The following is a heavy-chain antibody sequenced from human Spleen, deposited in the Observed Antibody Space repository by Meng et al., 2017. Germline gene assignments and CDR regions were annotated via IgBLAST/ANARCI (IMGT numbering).Heavy chain of an antibody. Sequence: WVRQMPGKGLEWMGRTYYRSEWFYDYAESLRGRITIIPDTSKNQFSLHLSSVIPEDTAVYYCARVLEDSRSWPYFDYWGQGTLVTVSS. CDR2: TYYRSEWFY. V-gene: IGHV6-1*01. D-gene: IGHD6-13*01. CDR3: ARVLEDSRSWPYFDY. J-gene: IGHJ4*02.